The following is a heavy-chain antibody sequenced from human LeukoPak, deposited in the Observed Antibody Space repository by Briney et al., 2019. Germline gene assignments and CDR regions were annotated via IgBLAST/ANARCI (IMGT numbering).Heavy chain of an antibody. CDR1: GGSISSYY. CDR2: IYHSGST. J-gene: IGHJ5*02. CDR3: ARDHSGSYRAYNWFDP. D-gene: IGHD1-26*01. V-gene: IGHV4-59*01. Sequence: SETLSLTCTVSGGSISSYYWSWIRQPPGKGLEWIGYIYHSGSTNYNPSLKSRVTISVDTSKNQFSLKLSSVTAADTAVYYCARDHSGSYRAYNWFDPWGQGTLVTVSS.